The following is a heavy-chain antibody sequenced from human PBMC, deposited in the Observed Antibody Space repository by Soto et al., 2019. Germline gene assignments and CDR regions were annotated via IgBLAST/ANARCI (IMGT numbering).Heavy chain of an antibody. Sequence: SVKVSCKASGFTFTSSAVQWVRQARGQRLEWIGWIVVGSGNTNYALKFQERVTITRDMSTSTAYMELSSLRSEDTAVYYCAAGGSEITIFGVVINPRYVYYYGMDVWGQGTTVTVSS. V-gene: IGHV1-58*01. J-gene: IGHJ6*02. D-gene: IGHD3-3*01. CDR2: IVVGSGNT. CDR1: GFTFTSSA. CDR3: AAGGSEITIFGVVINPRYVYYYGMDV.